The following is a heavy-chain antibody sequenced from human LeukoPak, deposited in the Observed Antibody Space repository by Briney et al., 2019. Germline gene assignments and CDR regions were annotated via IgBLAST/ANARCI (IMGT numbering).Heavy chain of an antibody. D-gene: IGHD3-10*01. V-gene: IGHV4-59*11. CDR3: ARLVWLGESPGSWFDS. Sequence: SETLSLTCPVSGGSITSHFWSWIRQLPGKCLEWIGYIHYSVSTNYNPSLKSRVTISPETSKNELFLKLNSVTAADTAVYYCARLVWLGESPGSWFDSWGQGTLVTVSS. J-gene: IGHJ5*01. CDR2: IHYSVST. CDR1: GGSITSHF.